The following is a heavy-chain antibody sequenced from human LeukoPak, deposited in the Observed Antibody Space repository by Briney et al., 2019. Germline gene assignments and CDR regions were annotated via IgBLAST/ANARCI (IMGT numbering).Heavy chain of an antibody. CDR1: GCSISCYY. CDR2: IYTSGST. CDR3: AREGVPYGDYLVDY. V-gene: IGHV4-4*07. Sequence: PSETLSLTCTVSGCSISCYYWSWIRQPAGKGLEWIGRIYTSGSTNYNPSLKSLVTMSVDTSKNQFSLKLSSVAAADTAVYYCAREGVPYGDYLVDYWGQGTLVPVSS. D-gene: IGHD4-17*01. J-gene: IGHJ4*02.